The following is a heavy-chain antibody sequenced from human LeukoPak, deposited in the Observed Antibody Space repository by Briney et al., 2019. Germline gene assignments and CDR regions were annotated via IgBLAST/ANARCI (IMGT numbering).Heavy chain of an antibody. J-gene: IGHJ4*02. V-gene: IGHV1-8*01. CDR1: GYTFTSYD. Sequence: ASVKVSCKASGYTFTSYDINWVRQATGQGLEWMGWMNPNSGNTGYAQNFQGRVTMTMNTSISTAYMELSSLRSEDTAVYYCASLGVSSGWGFDYWGQGTLVTVSS. CDR2: MNPNSGNT. CDR3: ASLGVSSGWGFDY. D-gene: IGHD6-19*01.